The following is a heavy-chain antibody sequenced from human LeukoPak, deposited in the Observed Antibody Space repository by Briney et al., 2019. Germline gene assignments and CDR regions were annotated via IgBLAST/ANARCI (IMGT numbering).Heavy chain of an antibody. Sequence: PSETLSLTCTVSGGSISSSSYYWGWIRQPPGKGLEWIGSIYYSGSTYYNPSLKSRVTISVDTSKNQFSLKLSSVTAADTAVYYCARVSSWYLYYYYYMDVWGKGTTVTVSS. CDR1: GGSISSSSYY. CDR3: ARVSSWYLYYYYYMDV. D-gene: IGHD6-13*01. V-gene: IGHV4-39*07. CDR2: IYYSGST. J-gene: IGHJ6*03.